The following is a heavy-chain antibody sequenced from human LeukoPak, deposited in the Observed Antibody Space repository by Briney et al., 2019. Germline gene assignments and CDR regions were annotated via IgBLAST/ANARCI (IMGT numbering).Heavy chain of an antibody. D-gene: IGHD1-1*01. J-gene: IGHJ5*02. CDR1: GFTFTTFW. CDR3: ARGATDVTRWFDP. CDR2: INHDGSST. V-gene: IGHV3-74*01. Sequence: GGSLRLSCATSGFTFTTFWMHWVRQAPGKGLVWVSRINHDGSSTNYADSVKGRFTISRDNAKNSLYLQMNGLRAEDTAVYYCARGATDVTRWFDPWGQGTRVTVSS.